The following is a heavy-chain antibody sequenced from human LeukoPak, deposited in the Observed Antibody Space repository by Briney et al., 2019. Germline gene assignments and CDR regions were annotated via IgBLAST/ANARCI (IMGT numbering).Heavy chain of an antibody. J-gene: IGHJ3*02. CDR1: GYKFTNYW. Sequence: GESLKISCKGSGYKFTNYWVGWVRQMPGKGLEWMGIIYPGDSDIRYSPSFQGQVTISADKSISTAYLQWSSLKASDTAMYYCATAIAARQDAFDIWGQGTMVTVSS. CDR2: IYPGDSDI. V-gene: IGHV5-51*01. D-gene: IGHD6-6*01. CDR3: ATAIAARQDAFDI.